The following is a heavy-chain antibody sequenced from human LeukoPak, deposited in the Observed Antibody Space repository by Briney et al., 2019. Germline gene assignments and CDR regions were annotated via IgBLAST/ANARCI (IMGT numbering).Heavy chain of an antibody. CDR3: VRVVRYSSGPLTDLLPYYFDS. CDR1: GYTFTSYA. CDR2: INAGNGNT. V-gene: IGHV1-3*03. D-gene: IGHD6-19*01. J-gene: IGHJ4*02. Sequence: ASVKVSCKAPGYTFTSYAMHWVRQASGQRLEWMGWINAGNGNTKYSQEFQGRVTISRDTSASTAYMELSSLRSEDMAVYYCVRVVRYSSGPLTDLLPYYFDSWGQGTLVTVSS.